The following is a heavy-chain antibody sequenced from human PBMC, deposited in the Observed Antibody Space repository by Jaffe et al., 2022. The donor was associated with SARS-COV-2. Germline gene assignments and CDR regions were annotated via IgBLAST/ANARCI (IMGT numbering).Heavy chain of an antibody. Sequence: QLQLQESGPGLVKPSETLSLICTVSGGSISSNNYNWGWIRQPPGKGLEWIGSLYYGGSTYYNPSLKSRVTMSVDTSKNRFSLKLSSVTAADTAVYYCARHPRIMITFGGRDYWGQGTLVTVSS. CDR3: ARHPRIMITFGGRDY. CDR1: GGSISSNNYN. J-gene: IGHJ4*02. D-gene: IGHD3-16*01. V-gene: IGHV4-39*01. CDR2: LYYGGST.